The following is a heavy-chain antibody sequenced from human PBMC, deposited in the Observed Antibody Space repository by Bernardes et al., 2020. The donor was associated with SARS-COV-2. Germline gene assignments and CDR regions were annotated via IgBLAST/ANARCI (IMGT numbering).Heavy chain of an antibody. CDR3: TKEGDTYALFHY. V-gene: IGHV3-43*02. Sequence: GGSLRLSCRASGFTFDDHAMHWVRQAPGKGLEWVSLVTGDGRRAYYADSVKGRFTISRDNSKNSLFLQMDSLTPADTGLYYCTKEGDTYALFHYWGQGTLVTVSS. D-gene: IGHD5-18*01. CDR1: GFTFDDHA. CDR2: VTGDGRRA. J-gene: IGHJ4*02.